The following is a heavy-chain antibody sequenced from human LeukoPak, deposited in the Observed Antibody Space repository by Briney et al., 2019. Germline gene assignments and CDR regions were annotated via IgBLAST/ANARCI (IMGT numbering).Heavy chain of an antibody. V-gene: IGHV3-30*18. Sequence: GGSLRLSCAASGFTFSSYGMHWVRQAPGKGLEWVAVISYDGSNKYYADSVKGRFTISRDNSKNTLYLQMNSLRAEDTAVYYCAKAPYGGNPYGWFDPWGQGTLVTVSS. D-gene: IGHD4-23*01. CDR3: AKAPYGGNPYGWFDP. CDR2: ISYDGSNK. CDR1: GFTFSSYG. J-gene: IGHJ5*02.